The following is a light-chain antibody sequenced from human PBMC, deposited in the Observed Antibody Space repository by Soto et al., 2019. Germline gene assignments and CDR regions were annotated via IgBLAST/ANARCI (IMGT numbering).Light chain of an antibody. Sequence: EIVMTQSPATLSVSRGERATLSCRASQSVSSDLAWYQQEPGQAPWLLVYGASTRATGIPARFSGSGSGTEFTLTISSLQSEAFAVYYCQQYNNWPHTFGQGTKVEIK. J-gene: IGKJ1*01. CDR3: QQYNNWPHT. CDR1: QSVSSD. CDR2: GAS. V-gene: IGKV3-15*01.